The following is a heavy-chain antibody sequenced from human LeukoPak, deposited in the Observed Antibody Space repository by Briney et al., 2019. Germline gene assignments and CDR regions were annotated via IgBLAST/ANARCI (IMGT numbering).Heavy chain of an antibody. CDR1: GFTFSSYA. D-gene: IGHD3-22*01. CDR3: ARDTHYSYDSSGYLLL. V-gene: IGHV3-30*04. Sequence: GGSLRLSCAASGFTFSSYAMHWVRQAPGKGLEWVAVISYDGSNKYYADSVKGRFTISRDNSKNTLYLQMNSLRAEDTAVYYCARDTHYSYDSSGYLLLWGHGTLVTVSS. CDR2: ISYDGSNK. J-gene: IGHJ4*01.